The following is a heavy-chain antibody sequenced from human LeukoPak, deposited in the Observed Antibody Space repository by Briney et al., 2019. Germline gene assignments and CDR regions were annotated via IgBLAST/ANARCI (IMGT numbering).Heavy chain of an antibody. CDR3: AKDTCSSTSCCNDY. D-gene: IGHD2-2*01. J-gene: IGHJ4*02. CDR2: ISWNSGSI. Sequence: GRSLRLSCAASGSTFDDYAMHWVRQAPGKGLEWVSGISWNSGSIGYADSVKGRFTISRDNAKNSLYLQMNSLRAEDTALYYCAKDTCSSTSCCNDYWGQGTLVTVSS. CDR1: GSTFDDYA. V-gene: IGHV3-9*01.